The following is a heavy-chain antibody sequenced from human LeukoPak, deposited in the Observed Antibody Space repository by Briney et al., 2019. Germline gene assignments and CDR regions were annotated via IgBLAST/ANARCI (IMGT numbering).Heavy chain of an antibody. CDR1: GFDFSSNW. J-gene: IGHJ4*02. CDR2: IKGDGIST. V-gene: IGHV3-74*01. D-gene: IGHD3-3*01. CDR3: AKDHYWSIDY. Sequence: GRSLRLSCAASGFDFSSNWRHWVRHAPGQGLVWVSRIKGDGISTNYADSVKGRFTISRDIAENTLYLQMNSLRAEDTGVYYCAKDHYWSIDYWGRGTLVTVSS.